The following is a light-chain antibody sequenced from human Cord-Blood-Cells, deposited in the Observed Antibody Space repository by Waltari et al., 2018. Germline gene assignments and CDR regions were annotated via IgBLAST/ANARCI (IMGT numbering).Light chain of an antibody. J-gene: IGKJ5*01. CDR2: GAS. CDR3: QQYGSSPIT. Sequence: EIVLTQSPGTLSLSPGERATLSCRASPSVRSSYLAWYQQEPGQAPRPLIYGASSSATGIPDRFSGSGSGTDFTLTISRLEPEDFAVYYCQQYGSSPITFGQGTRLEIK. V-gene: IGKV3-20*01. CDR1: PSVRSSY.